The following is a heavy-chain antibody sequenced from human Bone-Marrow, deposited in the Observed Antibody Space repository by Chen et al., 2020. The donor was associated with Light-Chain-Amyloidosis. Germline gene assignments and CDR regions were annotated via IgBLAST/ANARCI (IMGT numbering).Heavy chain of an antibody. J-gene: IGHJ4*02. V-gene: IGHV1-8*01. Sequence: QVQLVQSGAEVKKPGASVTVSCTASGSPFTSYDIHWVRQATGQGLEWMGWMNPNSGKTGYAQKFQGRVTMTRNTSISTAYMELSSLRSEDTAVYYCARGHMNPPRDGYNWAPGYWGQGTLVTVSS. CDR1: GSPFTSYD. CDR3: ARGHMNPPRDGYNWAPGY. D-gene: IGHD5-12*01. CDR2: MNPNSGKT.